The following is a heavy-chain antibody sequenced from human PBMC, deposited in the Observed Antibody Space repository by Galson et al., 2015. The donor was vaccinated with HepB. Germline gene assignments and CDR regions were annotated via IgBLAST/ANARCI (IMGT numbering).Heavy chain of an antibody. CDR1: GFTFSSYS. Sequence: LRLSCAASGFTFSSYSMNWVRQAPGKGLEWVSSISSSSSYIYYADSVKGRFTISRDNSKNTLYLQMNSLRAEDTAVYYCARWDRNSGSDYGTYYYYGMDVWGQGTTVTVSS. CDR2: ISSSSSYI. D-gene: IGHD1-26*01. J-gene: IGHJ6*02. V-gene: IGHV3-21*04. CDR3: ARWDRNSGSDYGTYYYYGMDV.